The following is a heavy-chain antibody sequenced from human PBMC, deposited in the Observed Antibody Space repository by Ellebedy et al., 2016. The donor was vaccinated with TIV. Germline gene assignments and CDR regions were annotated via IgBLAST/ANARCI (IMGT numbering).Heavy chain of an antibody. CDR2: INPSGGST. V-gene: IGHV1-46*01. CDR1: GYTFTSYY. CDR3: ARELVAAVQYYYYGMDV. Sequence: ASVKVSXKASGYTFTSYYMHWVRQAPGQGLEWMGIINPSGGSTSYAQKFQGRVTMTRDTSTSTVYMELSSLRSEDTAVYYCARELVAAVQYYYYGMDVWGQGTTVTVSS. D-gene: IGHD5-12*01. J-gene: IGHJ6*02.